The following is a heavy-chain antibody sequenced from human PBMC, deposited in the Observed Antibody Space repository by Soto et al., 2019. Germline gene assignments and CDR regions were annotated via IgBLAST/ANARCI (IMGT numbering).Heavy chain of an antibody. D-gene: IGHD3-9*01. CDR3: ASSSARYYDILTGYSAYYYYGMDV. V-gene: IGHV4-61*01. J-gene: IGHJ6*02. CDR2: IYYSGST. Sequence: SETLSLTCTVSGGSVSSGSYYWSWIRQPPGKGLEWIGYIYYSGSTNYNPSLKSRVTISVDTSKNQFSLKLSSVTAADTAVYYCASSSARYYDILTGYSAYYYYGMDVWGQGTTVTVSS. CDR1: GGSVSSGSYY.